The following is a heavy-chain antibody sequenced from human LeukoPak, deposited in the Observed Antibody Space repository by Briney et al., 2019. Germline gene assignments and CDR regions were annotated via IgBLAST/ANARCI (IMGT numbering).Heavy chain of an antibody. CDR1: GDSISSYY. D-gene: IGHD3-22*01. J-gene: IGHJ6*03. CDR2: IYYSGST. V-gene: IGHV4-59*01. CDR3: ARYYYDSSGYYPNSYYYYYYMDV. Sequence: SETLSLTCTVSGDSISSYYWSWIRQPPGKGLEWIGYIYYSGSTNYNPSLKSRVTISVDTSKNQFSLKLSSVTAADTAVYYCARYYYDSSGYYPNSYYYYYYMDVWGKGTTVTVSS.